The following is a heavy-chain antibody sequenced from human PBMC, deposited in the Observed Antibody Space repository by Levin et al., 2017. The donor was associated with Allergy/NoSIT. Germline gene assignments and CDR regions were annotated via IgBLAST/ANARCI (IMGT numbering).Heavy chain of an antibody. CDR3: ARGCSQGECFGYY. CDR1: GITFSAYW. D-gene: IGHD2-8*01. CDR2: INGDGSST. J-gene: IGHJ4*02. V-gene: IGHV3-74*01. Sequence: GGSLRLSCAASGITFSAYWMHWVRQAPGKGLVWVSRINGDGSSTNYADSVKGRFTISRDNAKSTLYLQMNGLRAEDTAVYYCARGCSQGECFGYYWGRGTLVTVSS.